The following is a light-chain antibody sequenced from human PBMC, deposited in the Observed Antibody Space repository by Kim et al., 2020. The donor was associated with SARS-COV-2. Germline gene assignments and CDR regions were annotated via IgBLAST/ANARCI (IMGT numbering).Light chain of an antibody. CDR3: QQYNSYPLS. CDR1: QAIRHY. J-gene: IGKJ4*01. CDR2: AAS. Sequence: DIQMTQSPSSLSASVGDRVTITCRASQAIRHYLAWFQQKPGKVPKSLIFAASSLQTGVPSKFSGSGSGTDFTLTISSLQPEDFATYYCQQYNSYPLSFGGGTKVDIK. V-gene: IGKV1-16*02.